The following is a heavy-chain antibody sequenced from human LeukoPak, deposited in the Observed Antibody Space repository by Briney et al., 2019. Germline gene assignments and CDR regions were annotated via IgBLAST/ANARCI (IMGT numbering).Heavy chain of an antibody. D-gene: IGHD3-10*01. Sequence: GGSLRLSCAASGITVSSSFMSWVRQVPGKGLEWVSIIYAAGATYTADSVTGRFTSSRDTSKNMLNLEMNSLRPEDTAVYFCARVGIYRPGSSYFDHWGQGTLVAVSS. V-gene: IGHV3-66*01. CDR3: ARVGIYRPGSSYFDH. CDR1: GITVSSSF. CDR2: IYAAGAT. J-gene: IGHJ4*02.